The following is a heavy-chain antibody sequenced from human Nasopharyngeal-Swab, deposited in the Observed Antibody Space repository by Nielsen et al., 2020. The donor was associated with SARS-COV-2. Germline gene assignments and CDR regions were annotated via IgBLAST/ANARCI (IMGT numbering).Heavy chain of an antibody. CDR2: INPGGGSA. J-gene: IGHJ5*02. V-gene: IGHV1-46*01. D-gene: IGHD2-15*01. CDR3: ARGGDPREVVAATDCFDP. Sequence: ASVKVSCKASGYTFTRYDIHWVRQAPGQGLEWMGIINPGGGSARYSQNFQGRVTMTRDTSTSTVCMELSSLRSEDTAVYYCARGGDPREVVAATDCFDPWGQGTLVTVSS. CDR1: GYTFTRYD.